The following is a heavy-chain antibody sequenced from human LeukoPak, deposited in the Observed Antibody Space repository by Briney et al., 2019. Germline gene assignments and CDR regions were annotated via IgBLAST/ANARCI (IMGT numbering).Heavy chain of an antibody. CDR2: MNPNSGNT. J-gene: IGHJ5*02. V-gene: IGHV1-8*01. Sequence: GASVKVSCKASGYTFTSYDINWVRQATGQGLEWMGWMNPNSGNTGYAQKFQGRVNMTRNTSTNTAYMELSSLTSEDTAVYYCARHPASYGSSTWYVWFDPWGQGTLVTVSS. D-gene: IGHD6-13*01. CDR1: GYTFTSYD. CDR3: ARHPASYGSSTWYVWFDP.